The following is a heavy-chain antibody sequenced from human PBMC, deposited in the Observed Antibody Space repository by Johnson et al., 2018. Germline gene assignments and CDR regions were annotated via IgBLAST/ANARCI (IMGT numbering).Heavy chain of an antibody. Sequence: QVQLVQSGGGVVQPGRSLRLSCAASGFTFSSYGMHWVRQAPGKGLEWVAVISYDGSNKYYADSVKGRFTISRDNSKNTLYLQMNSLRAEDTAVYCCAKGEQWLDAGVQHWGQGTLVTVSS. J-gene: IGHJ1*01. CDR1: GFTFSSYG. V-gene: IGHV3-30*18. CDR2: ISYDGSNK. D-gene: IGHD6-19*01. CDR3: AKGEQWLDAGVQH.